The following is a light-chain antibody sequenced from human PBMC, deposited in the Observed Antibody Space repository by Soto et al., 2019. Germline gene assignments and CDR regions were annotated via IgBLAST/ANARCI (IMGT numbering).Light chain of an antibody. Sequence: QLVLTQSPSASASLGASVKLTCTLSSGHSSYAIAWHQQQPEKGPRYLMKFNSDGSHSKGDGIPDRFSGSSSGAERYLTISSLQSEDEADYYCQTWGTGMGVFGGGTKL. CDR2: FNSDGSH. V-gene: IGLV4-69*01. CDR1: SGHSSYA. J-gene: IGLJ2*01. CDR3: QTWGTGMGV.